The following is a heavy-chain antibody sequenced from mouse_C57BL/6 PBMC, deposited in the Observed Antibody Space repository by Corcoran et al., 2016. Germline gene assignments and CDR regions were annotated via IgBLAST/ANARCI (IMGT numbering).Heavy chain of an antibody. Sequence: QVQLQQSGAELVKPGASVKISCKASGYAFSSYWMNWVKQRPGKGLEWIGQIYPGDGDTNYNGKLKGKATLTADKSSSTAYMQLSSLTSEDSAVYFCASSYDYDGYFDVWGTGTTVTVSS. V-gene: IGHV1-80*01. D-gene: IGHD2-4*01. CDR2: IYPGDGDT. CDR1: GYAFSSYW. CDR3: ASSYDYDGYFDV. J-gene: IGHJ1*03.